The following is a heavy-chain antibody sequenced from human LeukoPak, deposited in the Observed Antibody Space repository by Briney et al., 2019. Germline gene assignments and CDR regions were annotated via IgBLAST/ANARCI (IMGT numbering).Heavy chain of an antibody. J-gene: IGHJ2*01. Sequence: SETLSLTCAVSGGSISSSNWWSWVRQPPGKGLEWIGEIYHSGSTNYNPSLKSRVTISVDKSKNQFSLKLSSVTAADTAVYYCARDGSGIAAGYFDLWGRGTLVTVSP. V-gene: IGHV4-4*02. CDR1: GGSISSSNW. D-gene: IGHD3-10*01. CDR2: IYHSGST. CDR3: ARDGSGIAAGYFDL.